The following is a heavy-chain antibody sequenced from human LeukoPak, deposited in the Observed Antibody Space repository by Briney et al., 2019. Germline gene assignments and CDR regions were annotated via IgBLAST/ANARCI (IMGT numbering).Heavy chain of an antibody. Sequence: GGSLRLSCAASGFTFSSYGIHWVRQAPGKGLEWVAFIRYDGSNKYYADSVKGRFTISRDNSKNTLYLQMNSLRAEDTAVYYCAKVGVEMAAGLGYWGQGTLVTVSS. CDR3: AKVGVEMAAGLGY. CDR2: IRYDGSNK. D-gene: IGHD5-24*01. CDR1: GFTFSSYG. J-gene: IGHJ4*02. V-gene: IGHV3-30*02.